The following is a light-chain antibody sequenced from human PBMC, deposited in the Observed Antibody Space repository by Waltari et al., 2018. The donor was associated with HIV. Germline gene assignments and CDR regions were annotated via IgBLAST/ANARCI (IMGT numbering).Light chain of an antibody. CDR2: DVS. J-gene: IGLJ2*01. V-gene: IGLV2-14*03. CDR3: SSYSSSTALVV. Sequence: QSALTQPASVSGAPGQSTTLSCTGTRRAVGRSRYVSWYQQHPGKAPKLMIFDVSNRPSGVSNRFAGSKSGNTASLTISGLQAEDEAHYFCSSYSSSTALVVFGGGTKVTVL. CDR1: RRAVGRSRY.